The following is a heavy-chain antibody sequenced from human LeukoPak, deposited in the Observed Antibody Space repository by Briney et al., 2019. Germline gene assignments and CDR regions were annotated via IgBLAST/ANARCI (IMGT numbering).Heavy chain of an antibody. CDR3: AKGPPKWGFDY. J-gene: IGHJ4*02. D-gene: IGHD7-27*01. CDR2: MSPNSGNT. V-gene: IGHV1-8*01. CDR1: ADIFTRYD. Sequence: GASVKVSCKASADIFTRYDINWVRQAPGQGLEWVVWMSPNSGNTGYAQKFQDRVTMTRDASISTAYMELSSLRSEDTAVYYCAKGPPKWGFDYWGQGTLVIVSS.